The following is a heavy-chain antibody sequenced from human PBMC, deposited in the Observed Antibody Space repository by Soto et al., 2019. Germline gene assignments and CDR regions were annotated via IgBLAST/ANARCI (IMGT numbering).Heavy chain of an antibody. CDR2: ITTGSGNT. Sequence: ASVKVSCKASGYTFTNCAMHWVRQAPGQRLEWMGWITTGSGNTKYSQKFQGRVTITRDTSATTAYMELSSLTSEDTAVYYCARRVDYYDGSGFPSGFRYWGQGTLVTVSS. V-gene: IGHV1-3*04. CDR3: ARRVDYYDGSGFPSGFRY. D-gene: IGHD3-22*01. CDR1: GYTFTNCA. J-gene: IGHJ1*01.